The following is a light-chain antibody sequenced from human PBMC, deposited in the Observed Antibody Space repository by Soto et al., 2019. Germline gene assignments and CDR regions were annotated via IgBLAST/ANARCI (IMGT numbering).Light chain of an antibody. Sequence: IQMTQSPSLLSASVGDRVIMTCLASQGISQYVAWYQQKPGKAPKLXVYAAVVLQDGVPSRFSGSGSATEFILIINGLKKEDVATYYGQQVNYYPFTFGGGTKVDIK. CDR3: QQVNYYPFT. J-gene: IGKJ4*01. CDR1: QGISQY. CDR2: AAV. V-gene: IGKV1-9*01.